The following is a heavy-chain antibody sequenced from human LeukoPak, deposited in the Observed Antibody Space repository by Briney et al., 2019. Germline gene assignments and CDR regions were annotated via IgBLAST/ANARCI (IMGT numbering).Heavy chain of an antibody. D-gene: IGHD3-10*01. V-gene: IGHV3-21*01. CDR3: ASSLRGPFDY. J-gene: IGHJ4*02. CDR2: ISSSSSYI. CDR1: GFTFSSYS. Sequence: GGSLRLSCAASGFTFSSYSMNWVRQAPGKGLEWVSSISSSSSYIYYADSVKGRFTISRDNSKNTLYLQMNSLRAEDTAVYYCASSLRGPFDYWGQGTLVTVSS.